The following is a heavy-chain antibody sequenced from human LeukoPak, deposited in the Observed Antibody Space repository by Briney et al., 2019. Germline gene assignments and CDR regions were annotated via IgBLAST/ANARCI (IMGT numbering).Heavy chain of an antibody. CDR2: INHSGST. Sequence: SETLSLTCAVYGGSFSGYYRSWIRQPPGKGLEWIGEINHSGSTNYNPSLKSRVTISVDTSKNQFSLKLSSVTAADTAVYYCARANYYDSSGYYWADYWGQGTLVTVSS. V-gene: IGHV4-34*01. CDR3: ARANYYDSSGYYWADY. J-gene: IGHJ4*02. D-gene: IGHD3-22*01. CDR1: GGSFSGYY.